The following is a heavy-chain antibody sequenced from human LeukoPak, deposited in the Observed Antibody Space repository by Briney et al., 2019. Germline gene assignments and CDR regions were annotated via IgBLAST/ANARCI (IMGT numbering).Heavy chain of an antibody. J-gene: IGHJ6*04. CDR1: GFTFSSYE. V-gene: IGHV3-48*03. Sequence: SGGSLRLSCAASGFTFSSYEMNWVRQAPGKGLEWVAYISPNSNTIHYADSVKGRFTISRDNAKNSLFLQVNSLRAEDTAVYYCAELGITMIGGVWGKGTTVTISS. D-gene: IGHD3-10*02. CDR2: ISPNSNTI. CDR3: AELGITMIGGV.